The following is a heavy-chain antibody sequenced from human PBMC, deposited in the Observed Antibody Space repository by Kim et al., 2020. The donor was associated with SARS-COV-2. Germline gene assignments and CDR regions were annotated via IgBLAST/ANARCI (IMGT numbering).Heavy chain of an antibody. Sequence: NSSRTDYAASVKGRFTISRDDSKTTAYPQMNSLKTEDTAVYYCTRDSPPWGQGTLVTVSS. CDR3: TRDSPP. CDR2: NSSRT. V-gene: IGHV3-73*01. D-gene: IGHD2-15*01. J-gene: IGHJ5*02.